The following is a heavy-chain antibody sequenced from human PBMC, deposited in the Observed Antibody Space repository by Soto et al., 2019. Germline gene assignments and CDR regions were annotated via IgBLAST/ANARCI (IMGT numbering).Heavy chain of an antibody. CDR2: INHSGST. D-gene: IGHD4-17*01. J-gene: IGHJ4*02. Sequence: SETLSFTCAVYGGSFSGYYWSWIRQPPGKGLEWIGEINHSGSTNYNPSLKSRVTISVDTSKNQFSLKLSSVTAADTAVYYCARGLGYGDYTLTWWGQGTLVTVSS. CDR3: ARGLGYGDYTLTW. V-gene: IGHV4-34*01. CDR1: GGSFSGYY.